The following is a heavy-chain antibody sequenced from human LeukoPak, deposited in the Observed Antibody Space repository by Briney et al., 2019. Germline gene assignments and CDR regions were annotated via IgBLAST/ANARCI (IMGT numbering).Heavy chain of an antibody. D-gene: IGHD6-13*01. J-gene: IGHJ4*02. CDR1: GGSISSSSYS. V-gene: IGHV4-39*07. CDR2: IYYSGST. CDR3: AREGDGSSWRNFDY. Sequence: PSETLSLTCTVSGGSISSSSYSWGWIRQPPGKGLEWIGSIYYSGSTYYNPPLKSRITISVDTSKKQFSLNLSSVTAADTAVYYCAREGDGSSWRNFDYWGQGTLVTVSS.